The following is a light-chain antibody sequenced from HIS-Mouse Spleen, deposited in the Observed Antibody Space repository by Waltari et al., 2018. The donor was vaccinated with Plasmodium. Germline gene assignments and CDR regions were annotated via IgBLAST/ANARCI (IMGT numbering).Light chain of an antibody. CDR1: QSVSSN. Sequence: EIVMTQSPATLSVSPGERATLSCRASQSVSSNLAWYQQKPGQAPRLLIYGASTRATGSPARFSGSGSGTEFTLTISSMQSEDFAVYYCQQYNNWPPATFGQGTRLEIK. V-gene: IGKV3-15*01. J-gene: IGKJ5*01. CDR3: QQYNNWPPAT. CDR2: GAS.